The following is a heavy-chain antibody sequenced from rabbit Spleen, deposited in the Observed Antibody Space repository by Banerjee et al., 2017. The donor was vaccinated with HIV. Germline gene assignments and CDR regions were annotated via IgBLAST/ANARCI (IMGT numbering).Heavy chain of an antibody. CDR1: GFSFGSNDY. V-gene: IGHV1S40*01. CDR3: VRDQAGDADYGPYYLNL. CDR2: IYPITETT. D-gene: IGHD2-1*01. J-gene: IGHJ4*01. Sequence: QSLDESGGGLVKPGASLTVTCTASGFSFGSNDYMCWVRQAPGKGLEWIGIIYPITETTYYANWVNGRFTISSHNAQNTLYLQLSSLTAADTATYFCVRDQAGDADYGPYYLNLWGPGTLVTV.